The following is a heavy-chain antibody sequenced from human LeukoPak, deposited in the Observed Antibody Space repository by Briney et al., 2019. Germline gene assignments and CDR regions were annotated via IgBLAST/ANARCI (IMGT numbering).Heavy chain of an antibody. D-gene: IGHD4-17*01. CDR2: IWSDSTNK. CDR3: ARDRLTTVTTFHFDY. CDR1: GFTFSTYA. J-gene: IGHJ4*02. Sequence: PGRSLRLSCAASGFTFSTYATHWVRQAPGKGLEWVAVIWSDSTNKYYADSVRGRFTISRDNSKNTLYLQMSSLRAEDTAMYYCARDRLTTVTTFHFDYWGQGTLVTVSS. V-gene: IGHV3-33*01.